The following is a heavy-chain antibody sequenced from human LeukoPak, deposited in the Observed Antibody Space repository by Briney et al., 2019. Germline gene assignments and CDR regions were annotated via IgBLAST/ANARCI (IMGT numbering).Heavy chain of an antibody. CDR3: AKEQRIRHCSEGVCMEGYYFDY. CDR2: LSRGGGTT. Sequence: GGSLRLSCTGSGFNFNMFAMNWVRQAPGQGLEWVSGLSRGGGTTNYADSVKGRFTISRDKSKNMVFLQMNSLRPEDTAVYYCAKEQRIRHCSEGVCMEGYYFDYWGQGSLVTVTS. CDR1: GFNFNMFA. D-gene: IGHD2-8*01. V-gene: IGHV3-23*01. J-gene: IGHJ4*02.